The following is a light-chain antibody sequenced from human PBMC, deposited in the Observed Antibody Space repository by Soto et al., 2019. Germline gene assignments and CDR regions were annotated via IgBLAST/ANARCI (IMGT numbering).Light chain of an antibody. Sequence: QSVLTQPASVSGSPGQSIAISSTGTSSDVGAYDFDSWYQQHPDKAPRLLIYEVSNRPSGVSDRFSGSKSVNTATLTISGLQAEDEADYYCSSHTTSNTRVFGTGTKVTV. CDR3: SSHTTSNTRV. CDR2: EVS. V-gene: IGLV2-14*03. J-gene: IGLJ1*01. CDR1: SSDVGAYDF.